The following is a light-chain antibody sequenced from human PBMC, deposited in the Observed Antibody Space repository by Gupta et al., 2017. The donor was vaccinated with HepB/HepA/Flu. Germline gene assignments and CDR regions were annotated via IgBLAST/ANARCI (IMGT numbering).Light chain of an antibody. CDR1: SSNIGTAYD. CDR2: GNT. Sequence: QSVLTQPPSVSGAPGQRVTSSCTGTSSNIGTAYDVQWYQHLPGTAPKLLIYGNTDRPSGVPDRFSGSKSGTSASLAITGLQAEDEADYFCQSSDISLNFVVFGGGTRLTVL. V-gene: IGLV1-40*01. J-gene: IGLJ2*01. CDR3: QSSDISLNFVV.